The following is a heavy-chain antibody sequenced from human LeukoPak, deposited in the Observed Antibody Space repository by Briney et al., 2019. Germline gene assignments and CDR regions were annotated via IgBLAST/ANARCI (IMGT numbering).Heavy chain of an antibody. Sequence: PGGSLRLSCAASGFNFNTYWMTWVLQAPGKGLEWVANIREDGNEKYYVDSVKGRFTISRDSAKDLLYLQMNSLGVEDTAVYFCARSQWVLDYWGQGTRVTVSS. CDR1: GFNFNTYW. CDR2: IREDGNEK. D-gene: IGHD2-8*01. CDR3: ARSQWVLDY. J-gene: IGHJ4*02. V-gene: IGHV3-7*01.